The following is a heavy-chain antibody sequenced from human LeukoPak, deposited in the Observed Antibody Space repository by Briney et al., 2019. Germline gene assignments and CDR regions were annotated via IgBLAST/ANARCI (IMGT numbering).Heavy chain of an antibody. CDR1: GGSFSGYY. V-gene: IGHV4-34*01. CDR3: ARVCLLRFLERMGWFDP. CDR2: INHSGST. J-gene: IGHJ5*02. D-gene: IGHD3-3*01. Sequence: SETLSLTCAVYGGSFSGYYWSWIRQPPGKGLEWIGEINHSGSTNYNPSLKSRVTISVDTSKNQFSLKLSSVTAADTAVYYCARVCLLRFLERMGWFDPWGQGTLVTVSS.